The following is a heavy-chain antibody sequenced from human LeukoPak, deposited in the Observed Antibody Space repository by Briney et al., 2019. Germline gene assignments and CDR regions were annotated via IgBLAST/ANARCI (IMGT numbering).Heavy chain of an antibody. CDR3: ARGQWLRSSFDY. Sequence: SETLSLTCAVYGGSFSGYYWSWIRQPPGKGLEWIGEINHSGSTNYNPSLKSRVTISVDTSKNQFSLKLSSVTAADTAVYFCARGQWLRSSFDYWGQGGMVTVSS. V-gene: IGHV4-34*01. CDR1: GGSFSGYY. CDR2: INHSGST. D-gene: IGHD3-22*01. J-gene: IGHJ4*02.